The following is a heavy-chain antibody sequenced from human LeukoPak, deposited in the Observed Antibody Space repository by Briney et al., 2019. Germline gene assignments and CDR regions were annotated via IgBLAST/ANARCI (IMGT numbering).Heavy chain of an antibody. V-gene: IGHV4-59*01. J-gene: IGHJ4*02. Sequence: PSETLSLTCTVSGGSISSYYWSWIRQPPGKGLEWIGYIYYSGSTNYNPSLKSRVTISVDTSKNQFSLKLSSVTAADTAVDYCARGRVTFDYWGQGTLVTVSS. D-gene: IGHD2-21*02. CDR1: GGSISSYY. CDR3: ARGRVTFDY. CDR2: IYYSGST.